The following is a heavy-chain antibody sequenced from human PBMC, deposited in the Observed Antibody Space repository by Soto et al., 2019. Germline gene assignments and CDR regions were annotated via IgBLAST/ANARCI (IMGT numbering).Heavy chain of an antibody. CDR2: ISSSAGTI. CDR3: ARAPYFGSETDYYYDLDV. CDR1: GLTFSDHY. D-gene: IGHD3-10*01. J-gene: IGHJ6*02. V-gene: IGHV3-11*01. Sequence: QVQLVESGGGLVKPGGSLRLSCAASGLTFSDHYMTWIRQAPGKGLEWISYISSSAGTIYYADSVKGRFTISRNNAKNSQYLQMTNLRADDTAVYYSARAPYFGSETDYYYDLDVWGQGTTVTVSS.